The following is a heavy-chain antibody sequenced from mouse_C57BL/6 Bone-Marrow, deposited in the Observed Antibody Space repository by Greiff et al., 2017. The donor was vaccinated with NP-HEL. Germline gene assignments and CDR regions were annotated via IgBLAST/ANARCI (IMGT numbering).Heavy chain of an antibody. CDR1: GFTFSSYG. CDR3: ARQRGGIKEFAY. CDR2: ISSGGSYT. Sequence: DVKLVESGGDLVKPGGSLKLSCAASGFTFSSYGMSWVRQTPDKRLEWVATISSGGSYTYYPDSVKGRFTISRDNAKNTRYLQMSSLKSEDTAMYYCARQRGGIKEFAYWGQGTLVTVSA. J-gene: IGHJ3*01. D-gene: IGHD1-1*02. V-gene: IGHV5-6*02.